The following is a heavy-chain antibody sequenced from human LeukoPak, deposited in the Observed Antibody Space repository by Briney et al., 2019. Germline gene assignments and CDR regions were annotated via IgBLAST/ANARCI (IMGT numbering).Heavy chain of an antibody. CDR1: GGTFSSYA. J-gene: IGHJ5*02. D-gene: IGHD3-10*01. V-gene: IGHV1-69*01. Sequence: KVSCKASGGTFSSYAISWVRQAPGQGLEWMGGIIPIFGTANYAQKFQGRVTTTADESTSTAYMELSSLRSEDTAVYYCARGTSGFLIRTNWFDPWGQGTLVTVSS. CDR2: IIPIFGTA. CDR3: ARGTSGFLIRTNWFDP.